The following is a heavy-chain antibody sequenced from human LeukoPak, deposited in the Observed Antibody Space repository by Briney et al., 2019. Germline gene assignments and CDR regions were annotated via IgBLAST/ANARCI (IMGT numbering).Heavy chain of an antibody. V-gene: IGHV1-46*01. CDR2: INPSGGST. CDR1: GYTFTSYY. J-gene: IGHJ4*02. Sequence: ASVKVPCKASGYTFTSYYMHWVRQPPGQGLEWMGIINPSGGSTSYAQKFQGRVTMTRDTSTSTVYMELSSLRSEDTAVYYCARDSDIVVVVAATDASIFDYWGQGTLVTVSS. CDR3: ARDSDIVVVVAATDASIFDY. D-gene: IGHD2-15*01.